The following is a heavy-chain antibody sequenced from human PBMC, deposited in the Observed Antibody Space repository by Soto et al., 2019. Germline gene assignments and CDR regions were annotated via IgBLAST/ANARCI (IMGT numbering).Heavy chain of an antibody. CDR1: GGTFSSYA. V-gene: IGHV1-69*13. J-gene: IGHJ4*02. D-gene: IGHD1-26*01. CDR3: AREGSGSPGPFGFDY. Sequence: SVKVSCKASGGTFSSYAISWVRQAPGQGLEWMGGIIPIFGTANYAQKFQGRVTITADESTSTAYMELSSLRAEDTAVYYCAREGSGSPGPFGFDYWGQGTLVTVSS. CDR2: IIPIFGTA.